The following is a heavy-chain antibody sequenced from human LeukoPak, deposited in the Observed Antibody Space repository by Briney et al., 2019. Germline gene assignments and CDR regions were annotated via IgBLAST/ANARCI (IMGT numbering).Heavy chain of an antibody. CDR2: IRSSGGST. V-gene: IGHV3-23*01. J-gene: IGHJ4*02. CDR1: GFTVSSNY. Sequence: PGGSLRLSCAASGFTVSSNYMSWVRQAPGKGLEWVSGIRSSGGSTFYADSVKGRFTISRDNSKNTLDLQMNSLRAEDTAVYYCAKDRPGDGGWSFDFWGQGILVTVSS. CDR3: AKDRPGDGGWSFDF. D-gene: IGHD7-27*01.